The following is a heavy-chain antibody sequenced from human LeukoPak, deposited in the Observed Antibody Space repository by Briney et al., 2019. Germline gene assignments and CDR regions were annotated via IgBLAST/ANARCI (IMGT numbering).Heavy chain of an antibody. CDR3: AKTNGYARADY. CDR2: IYYSGST. CDR1: GGSISSGDYY. J-gene: IGHJ4*02. V-gene: IGHV4-31*03. Sequence: SETLSLTCTVSGGSISSGDYYWSWIRQRPGKGLEWIGYIYYSGSTYYNPSLKSRIDISIDTSRNQFSLRLTSATAADTAVYYCAKTNGYARADYWGQGTLVTVSS. D-gene: IGHD5-18*01.